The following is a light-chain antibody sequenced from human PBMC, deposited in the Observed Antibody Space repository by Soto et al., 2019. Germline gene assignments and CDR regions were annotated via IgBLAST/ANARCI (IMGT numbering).Light chain of an antibody. CDR1: QSVSSSY. V-gene: IGKV3-20*01. CDR3: QQYGSSVFT. CDR2: GAS. Sequence: IVLTQSPGTLSLSPGERATLSCRASQSVSSSYLGWYQQKHGQAPRLLIYGASSRATGIPDMFSGSGNATDFTITISRLEREDFAVYCCQQYGSSVFTFGPRTKVDIK. J-gene: IGKJ3*01.